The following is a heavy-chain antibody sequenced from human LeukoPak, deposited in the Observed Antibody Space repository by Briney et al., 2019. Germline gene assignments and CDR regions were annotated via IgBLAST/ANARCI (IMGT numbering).Heavy chain of an antibody. V-gene: IGHV3-53*01. J-gene: IGHJ3*02. CDR1: GFTVSSNY. D-gene: IGHD1-26*01. CDR3: ARGGSYLSAFDI. CDR2: IYSGGST. Sequence: GGSLRLSCAASGFTVSSNYMSWVRQAPGKGLEWVSIIYSGGSTFYADSVKGRFTISRDNSKNTLYLQMNSLRAEDTAVYYCARGGSYLSAFDIWGQGTTVTVSS.